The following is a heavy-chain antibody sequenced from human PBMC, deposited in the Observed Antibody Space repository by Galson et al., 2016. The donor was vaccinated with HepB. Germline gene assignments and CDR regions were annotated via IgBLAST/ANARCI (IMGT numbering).Heavy chain of an antibody. Sequence: SLRLSCAVSGFTFSDYGMHWVRQAPGKGLEWVAVIWFDGSNNYYADSVKGRFTVSRDNSKNTLYLQMNSLRAEDTAVYYCAREEFGYGYSKDYWGHGILVTVSS. J-gene: IGHJ4*01. CDR2: IWFDGSNN. V-gene: IGHV3-33*01. CDR3: AREEFGYGYSKDY. CDR1: GFTFSDYG. D-gene: IGHD3-16*01.